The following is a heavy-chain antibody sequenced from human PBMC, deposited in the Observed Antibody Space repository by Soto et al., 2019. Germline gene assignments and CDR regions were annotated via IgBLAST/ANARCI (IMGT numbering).Heavy chain of an antibody. Sequence: ASVKVSCKASGGTFSSYAISWVRQAPGQGLEWMGGIIPIFGTANYAQKFQGRVTITADESTSTAYMELSSLRSEDTAVYCARASRYSYGRYYFDYWGQGTLVTVSS. CDR1: GGTFSSYA. CDR3: ARASRYSYGRYYFDY. V-gene: IGHV1-69*13. D-gene: IGHD5-18*01. CDR2: IIPIFGTA. J-gene: IGHJ4*02.